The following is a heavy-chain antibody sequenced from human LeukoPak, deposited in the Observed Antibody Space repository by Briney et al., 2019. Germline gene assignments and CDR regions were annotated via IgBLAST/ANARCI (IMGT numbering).Heavy chain of an antibody. V-gene: IGHV1-2*02. J-gene: IGHJ4*02. Sequence: ASVKVSCKASGYTFTGYYMHWVRQAPGQGLEWMGWINPNSGGTNHAQKFQGRVTMTRDTSISTAYMELSRLRSDDTAVYYCASEEEACSSTSCSFDYWGQGTLVTVSS. CDR2: INPNSGGT. CDR1: GYTFTGYY. D-gene: IGHD2-2*01. CDR3: ASEEEACSSTSCSFDY.